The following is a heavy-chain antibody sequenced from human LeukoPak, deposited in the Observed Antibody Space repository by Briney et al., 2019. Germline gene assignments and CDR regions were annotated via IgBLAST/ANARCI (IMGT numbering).Heavy chain of an antibody. V-gene: IGHV3-23*01. J-gene: IGHJ4*02. CDR2: ISGSGGST. D-gene: IGHD3-9*01. Sequence: GGSLRLSCAASGFTFSSYAMSWVRQAPGKGLEWVSAISGSGGSTYYADSVKGRFTISRDNSKNTLYLQMNSLRAEDTAVYYCAKYGGDPRTYYDILTGYYPFDYWGQGTLVTVSS. CDR3: AKYGGDPRTYYDILTGYYPFDY. CDR1: GFTFSSYA.